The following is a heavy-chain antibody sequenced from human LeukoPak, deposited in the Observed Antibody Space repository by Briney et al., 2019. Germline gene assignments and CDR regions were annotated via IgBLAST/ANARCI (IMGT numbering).Heavy chain of an antibody. J-gene: IGHJ4*02. CDR1: GFTFSTYA. CDR2: ISSSSGST. CDR3: ARKRGYKYGYDY. D-gene: IGHD5-18*01. V-gene: IGHV3-23*01. Sequence: PGGSLRLSCAASGFTFSTYAMSWVRQAPGKGLEWVSAISSSSGSTDYADSVKGRFTISRDNAKNSLYLQMNSLRAEDTAVYYCARKRGYKYGYDYWGQGALVTVSS.